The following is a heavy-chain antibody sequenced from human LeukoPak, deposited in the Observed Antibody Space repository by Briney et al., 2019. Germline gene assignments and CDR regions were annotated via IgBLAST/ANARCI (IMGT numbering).Heavy chain of an antibody. CDR1: GGSISSYY. CDR3: ARLGGGGSFYGDYAGYFDY. J-gene: IGHJ4*02. V-gene: IGHV4-59*08. Sequence: PSETLSLTCTVSGGSISSYYWSWLREPPGKGLEWIGYXXXSGSSNYNPSLKSRVTISVDTSKNQFSLKLSSVTAADTAVYYCARLGGGGSFYGDYAGYFDYWGQGTLVTVSS. CDR2: XXXSGSS. D-gene: IGHD4-17*01.